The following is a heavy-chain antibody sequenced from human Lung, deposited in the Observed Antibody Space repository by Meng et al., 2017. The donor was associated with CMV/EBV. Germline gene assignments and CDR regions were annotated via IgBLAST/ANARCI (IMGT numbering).Heavy chain of an antibody. J-gene: IGHJ6*02. CDR1: GFTFSSYW. CDR3: ARDRTGYSSGWYGYYGMDV. V-gene: IGHV3-7*01. CDR2: IKQDGSEK. D-gene: IGHD6-19*01. Sequence: ESLKISXAASGFTFSSYWMSWVRQAPGKGLEWVANIKQDGSEKYYVDSVKGRFTISRDNAKNSLYLQMNSLRAEDTAVYYCARDRTGYSSGWYGYYGMDVWGQGTTVTVSS.